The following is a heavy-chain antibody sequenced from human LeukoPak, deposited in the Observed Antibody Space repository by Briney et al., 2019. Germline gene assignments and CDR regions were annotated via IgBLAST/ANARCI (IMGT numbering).Heavy chain of an antibody. D-gene: IGHD3-3*01. CDR1: GYTFTSYD. J-gene: IGHJ4*02. V-gene: IGHV1-8*01. CDR2: MNPNSGNT. CDR3: ARMGPRSPITIFGVVIQGGFDY. Sequence: GASVKVSCQASGYTFTSYDINWVRQATGQGLEWMGCMNPNSGNTGYAQKFQGRVTMTRNTSISTAYMELSSLRSEDTAVYYCARMGPRSPITIFGVVIQGGFDYWGQGTLVTVSS.